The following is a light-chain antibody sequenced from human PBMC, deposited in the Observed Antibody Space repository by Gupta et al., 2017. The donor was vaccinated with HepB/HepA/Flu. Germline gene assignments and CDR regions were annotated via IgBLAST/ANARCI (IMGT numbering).Light chain of an antibody. J-gene: IGKJ2*01. CDR1: QCVSSY. CDR3: QQSYSWPRT. V-gene: IGKV3-11*01. CDR2: DAS. Sequence: EIVLTQSPATLSLSPGERATLSCRASQCVSSYLAWYQQKPGQAPRLLIYDASNRATAIPARFSGSASGTDFTLTISSLEPEDFAVYYCQQSYSWPRTFGQGTKLEIK.